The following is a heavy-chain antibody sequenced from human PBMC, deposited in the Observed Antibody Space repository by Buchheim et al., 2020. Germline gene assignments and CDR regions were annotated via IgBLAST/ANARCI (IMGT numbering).Heavy chain of an antibody. CDR3: APALWGYYYNGMDV. J-gene: IGHJ6*02. Sequence: QVQLVESGGGVVQPGRSLRLSCAASGFTFSSYGMHWVRQAPGKGLYALAVISYDRSKTDYAESVQGRFTISRDTSKNTLYLDMKGLRSEDTAVYYCAPALWGYYYNGMDVWGHGTT. D-gene: IGHD3-10*01. CDR2: ISYDRSKT. V-gene: IGHV3-30*03. CDR1: GFTFSSYG.